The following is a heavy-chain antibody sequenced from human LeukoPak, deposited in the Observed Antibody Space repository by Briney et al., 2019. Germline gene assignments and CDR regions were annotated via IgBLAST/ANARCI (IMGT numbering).Heavy chain of an antibody. V-gene: IGHV3-21*04. CDR1: GFTFSSYS. CDR3: ANTRGHDYCSGSYGGAGYFDY. J-gene: IGHJ4*02. D-gene: IGHD3-10*01. CDR2: ITSSSSST. Sequence: GGSLRLSCAASGFTFSSYSMNWVRPAPGKGLEWVSSITSSSSSTYYTDSVKGRFTISRDNAKNSLYLQMNSLRAEDTAVYYCANTRGHDYCSGSYGGAGYFDYWGQGTLVTVSS.